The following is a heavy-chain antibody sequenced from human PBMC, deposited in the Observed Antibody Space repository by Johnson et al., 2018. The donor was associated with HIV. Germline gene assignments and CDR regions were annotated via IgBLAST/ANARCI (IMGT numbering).Heavy chain of an antibody. J-gene: IGHJ3*02. CDR2: ISGSGGST. V-gene: IGHV3-23*04. CDR1: GFTFRSHG. CDR3: AKDRDGWELLEVDAFDI. Sequence: EVQLVESGGGVVQPGRSLRLSCAASGFTFRSHGMHWVRQAPGRGLEWVSAISGSGGSTYYADSVKGRFTISRDNSKNTLYLQMNSLRAEDTAVYYCAKDRDGWELLEVDAFDIWGQGTMVTVSS. D-gene: IGHD1-26*01.